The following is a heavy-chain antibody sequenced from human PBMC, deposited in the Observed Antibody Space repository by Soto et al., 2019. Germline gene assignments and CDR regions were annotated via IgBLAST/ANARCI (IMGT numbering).Heavy chain of an antibody. V-gene: IGHV1-69*08. CDR1: GDSFRYYT. Sequence: VQLVPSGPEVKKPGSSVKVSCKASGDSFRYYTFNWVRQAPGQGPEWMGRITPFVGSPNYAQRFQGRLTTTADKSTPTAFMELSSLISEDTAIYCCAGAGSWSDPFDFWGQGTLVTVSS. CDR2: ITPFVGSP. D-gene: IGHD3-3*01. CDR3: AGAGSWSDPFDF. J-gene: IGHJ4*02.